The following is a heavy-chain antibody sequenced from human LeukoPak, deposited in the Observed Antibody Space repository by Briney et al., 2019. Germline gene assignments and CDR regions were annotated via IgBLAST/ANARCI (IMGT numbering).Heavy chain of an antibody. CDR2: IYYSGST. D-gene: IGHD6-13*01. J-gene: IGHJ5*02. CDR3: ARSISSPFNWFDP. Sequence: PSETLSLTCTVSGGSISIGGYYWSWIRQHPGKGLEWIGSIYYSGSTYYNPSLKSRVTISVDTAKHQFSLKMRSVTAADTAVYHCARSISSPFNWFDPWGQGTLVTVSS. V-gene: IGHV4-39*01. CDR1: GGSISIGGYY.